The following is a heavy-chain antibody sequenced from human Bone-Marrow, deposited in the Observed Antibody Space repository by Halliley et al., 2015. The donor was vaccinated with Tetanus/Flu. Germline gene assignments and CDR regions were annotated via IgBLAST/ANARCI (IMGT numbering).Heavy chain of an antibody. J-gene: IGHJ4*02. CDR1: GGSISTYY. CDR2: VYYTGFT. CDR3: AREWYYSDNSGYFFDS. V-gene: IGHV4-59*01. Sequence: GLVKPSETLSLTCTVSGGSISTYYWSWIRQSPGKGLEWLGFVYYTGFTDYNSSLKSRITISLDTSKNQFSLRLSSVTAADTAVYYCAREWYYSDNSGYFFDSWGQGTRVTVS. D-gene: IGHD3-22*01.